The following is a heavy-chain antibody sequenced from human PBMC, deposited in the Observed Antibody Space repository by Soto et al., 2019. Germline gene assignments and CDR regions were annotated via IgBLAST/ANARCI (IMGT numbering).Heavy chain of an antibody. J-gene: IGHJ4*02. D-gene: IGHD6-25*01. CDR1: GASISSFY. CDR3: AKARGPPGSEYFDS. CDR2: ISNAGIR. V-gene: IGHV4-59*01. Sequence: NPSETLSLTCTVSGASISSFYCTWIRQSPWKGLEWMGYISNAGIRNFNPSLQGRVTISMDTSKNQFSLRLNSVTAADTAVYYCAKARGPPGSEYFDSWGLGTLVTVSS.